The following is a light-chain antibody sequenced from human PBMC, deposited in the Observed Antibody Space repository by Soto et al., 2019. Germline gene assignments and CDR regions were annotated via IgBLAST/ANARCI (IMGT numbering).Light chain of an antibody. J-gene: IGLJ1*01. CDR2: EVS. CDR3: SSYAGSNIGV. Sequence: QSALTQPPSASRSPGQSVTISCTGTSSDVGGYNYVSWYQQHPGKAPKLLIYEVSKRPSGVPDRFSGSKSGNTASLTVSGLQTEDEADYYCSSYAGSNIGVFGTGTKLTVL. CDR1: SSDVGGYNY. V-gene: IGLV2-8*02.